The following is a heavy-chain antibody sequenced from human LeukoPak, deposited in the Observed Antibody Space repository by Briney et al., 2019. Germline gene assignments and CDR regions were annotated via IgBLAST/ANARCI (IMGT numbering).Heavy chain of an antibody. CDR3: ARVSSSSDFDY. D-gene: IGHD6-6*01. V-gene: IGHV4-59*01. CDR1: GGSISSYY. CDR2: IYYSGST. Sequence: SETLSLTCTVSGGSISSYYWSWIRQPPGKGLEWIGYIYYSGSTNYNPSLKSRVTISVDTPKNQFSLKLSSVTAADTAVYYCARVSSSSDFDYWGQGTLVTVSS. J-gene: IGHJ4*02.